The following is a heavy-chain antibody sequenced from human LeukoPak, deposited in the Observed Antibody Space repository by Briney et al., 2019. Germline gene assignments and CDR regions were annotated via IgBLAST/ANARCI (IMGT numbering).Heavy chain of an antibody. CDR3: ARDRDYSNTERGFDY. V-gene: IGHV1-2*02. CDR2: INPNSGET. Sequence: ASVKVSCKTSGYTFTDYYIHWVRQAPGQGLEWMRWINPNSGETNSAQKFQGRVTMTGDTSISTGYMELRRVTSDDTAVYYCARDRDYSNTERGFDYWGQGTLVTVSS. CDR1: GYTFTDYY. J-gene: IGHJ4*02. D-gene: IGHD4-11*01.